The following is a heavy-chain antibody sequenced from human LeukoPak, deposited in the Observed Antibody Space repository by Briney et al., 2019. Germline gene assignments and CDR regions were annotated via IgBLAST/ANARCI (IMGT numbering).Heavy chain of an antibody. CDR1: GFTFGSYA. D-gene: IGHD3-22*01. CDR3: TKRPVVVITTPYFDY. J-gene: IGHJ4*02. CDR2: ISGSGTST. V-gene: IGHV3-23*01. Sequence: TGGSLRLSCAASGFTFGSYAMSWVRQAPGKGLEWVSTISGSGTSTYYADSVKGRFTISRDNSKNTLYLQMNSLRAEDTAVYYCTKRPVVVITTPYFDYWGQGTLVTVSS.